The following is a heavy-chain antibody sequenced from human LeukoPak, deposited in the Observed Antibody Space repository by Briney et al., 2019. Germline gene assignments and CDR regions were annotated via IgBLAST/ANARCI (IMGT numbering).Heavy chain of an antibody. D-gene: IGHD6-19*01. CDR2: ISSSGSTI. CDR3: ARDNRRVSSGWYLYYGMDV. Sequence: GGSLRLSCAASGFTFSSYEMNWVRQAPGKGLVWVSYISSSGSTIYYADSVKGRFTISRDNAKNSLYLQMNSLRAEDTAVYYCARDNRRVSSGWYLYYGMDVWGEGTTVTVSS. J-gene: IGHJ6*04. V-gene: IGHV3-48*03. CDR1: GFTFSSYE.